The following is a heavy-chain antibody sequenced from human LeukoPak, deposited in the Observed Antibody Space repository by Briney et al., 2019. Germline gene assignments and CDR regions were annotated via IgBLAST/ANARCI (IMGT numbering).Heavy chain of an antibody. D-gene: IGHD3-22*01. Sequence: WIRQPPGKGLEWIGSIYYSGSTYYNPSLESRVTISVDTSKKQFSLKLSSVTAADTAVYYCARVYYSDSSAYSNLFDYWGLGPLVPVSS. CDR3: ARVYYSDSSAYSNLFDY. J-gene: IGHJ4*02. V-gene: IGHV4-39*07. CDR2: IYYSGST.